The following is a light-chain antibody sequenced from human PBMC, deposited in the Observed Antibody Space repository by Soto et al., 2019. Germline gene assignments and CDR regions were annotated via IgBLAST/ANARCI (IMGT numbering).Light chain of an antibody. CDR2: GAS. J-gene: IGKJ1*01. CDR1: HHVTTN. V-gene: IGKV3-15*01. Sequence: EIVMTQSPVTLSVSPGERATLSCRASHHVTTNLAWYQQKPGQPPRLLIYGASTRATDVSARFSGSGSGTEFTLTISSLQSDDFAVYYDQQYTARPPWTFGQGTRVDVK. CDR3: QQYTARPPWT.